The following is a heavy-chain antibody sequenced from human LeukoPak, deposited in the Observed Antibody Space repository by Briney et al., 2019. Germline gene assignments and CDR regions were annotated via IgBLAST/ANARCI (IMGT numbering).Heavy chain of an antibody. CDR2: IYSGGST. V-gene: IGHV3-66*02. D-gene: IGHD6-19*01. J-gene: IGHJ4*02. CDR3: ARDVESGASGRYYFDY. CDR1: GFIVSSNY. Sequence: GGSLRLSCAASGFIVSSNYMSWVRQAPGKGLEWVSVIYSGGSTYYADSVKGRFTISRDNSKNTLYLQMNSLRAEDTAVYYCARDVESGASGRYYFDYWGQGTLVTVSS.